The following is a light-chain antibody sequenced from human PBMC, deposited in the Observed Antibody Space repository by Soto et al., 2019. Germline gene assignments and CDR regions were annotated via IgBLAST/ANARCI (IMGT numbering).Light chain of an antibody. CDR3: QQYDKSPRT. CDR1: QSVSSN. J-gene: IGKJ1*01. Sequence: EIVMTQSPATLSVSPGERATLSCRASQSVSSNLAWYQQKPGQAPRLLIYGASTRATGIPDRFSGSGSGTDFTLIINGLEPEDSAMYYCQQYDKSPRTFGQGTKVDIK. CDR2: GAS. V-gene: IGKV3-15*01.